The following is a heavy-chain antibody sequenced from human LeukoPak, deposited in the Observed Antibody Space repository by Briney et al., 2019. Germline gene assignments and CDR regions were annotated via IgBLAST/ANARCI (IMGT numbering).Heavy chain of an antibody. D-gene: IGHD6-13*01. Sequence: GGSLRLSCAASGFSFDDYAMHSVRQAPGKGLEWVSGTSWNSGSIGYADSVKGRFTISKDNVKNSLYLHMNTLRAEDTAFYYCAKGYSSSWSLPFDYWGQGTLVTVSS. CDR1: GFSFDDYA. CDR2: TSWNSGSI. CDR3: AKGYSSSWSLPFDY. V-gene: IGHV3-9*01. J-gene: IGHJ4*02.